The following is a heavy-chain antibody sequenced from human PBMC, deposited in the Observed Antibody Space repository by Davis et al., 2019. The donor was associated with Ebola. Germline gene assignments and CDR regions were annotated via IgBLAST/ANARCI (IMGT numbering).Heavy chain of an antibody. V-gene: IGHV4-34*01. CDR2: INHSGST. J-gene: IGHJ6*03. Sequence: SETLSLTCAVYGGSFSGYYWSWIRQPPGKGLEWIGEINHSGSTNYNPSLKSRVTISVDTSKNQFSLKLSSVTAADTAVYYCARDRSELVVTLLYYYYYMDVWGKGTTVTVSS. CDR1: GGSFSGYY. D-gene: IGHD2-8*02. CDR3: ARDRSELVVTLLYYYYYMDV.